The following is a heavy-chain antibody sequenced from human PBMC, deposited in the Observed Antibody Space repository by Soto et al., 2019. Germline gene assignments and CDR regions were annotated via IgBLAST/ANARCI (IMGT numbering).Heavy chain of an antibody. V-gene: IGHV3-74*01. CDR1: AFTFSSYW. J-gene: IGHJ2*01. D-gene: IGHD2-21*01. Sequence: EVQLVETGGGLVQPGGSLRLSCAASAFTFSSYWMHWVRQAPGKGLVWVSRINSDGSTTSYADSVKGRFTISRDNAKNRMYPQMNSLTAQYAAVSHCARVSTVIIPPCYFDPWGRGTLLSVS. CDR2: INSDGSTT. CDR3: ARVSTVIIPPCYFDP.